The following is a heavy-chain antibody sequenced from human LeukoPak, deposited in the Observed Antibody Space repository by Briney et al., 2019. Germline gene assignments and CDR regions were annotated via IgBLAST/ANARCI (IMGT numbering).Heavy chain of an antibody. CDR2: IYHSGST. CDR1: GGSISSGGYY. D-gene: IGHD3-3*01. CDR3: ARGVDWSGYFAYYYYYMDV. V-gene: IGHV4-30-2*06. J-gene: IGHJ6*03. Sequence: SETLSLTCTVSGGSISSGGYYWSWIRQSPGKGLEWIGYIYHSGSTYYNPSLKSRVTISVDRSKNQFSLKLSSVTAADTAVYYCARGVDWSGYFAYYYYYMDVWGKGTTVTVSS.